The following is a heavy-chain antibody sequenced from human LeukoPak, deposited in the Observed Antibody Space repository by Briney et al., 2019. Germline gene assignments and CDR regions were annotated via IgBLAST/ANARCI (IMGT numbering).Heavy chain of an antibody. CDR2: IIPILGIA. Sequence: SVKVSCKASGGTFSSYAISWVRQAPGQGLEWMGRIIPILGIANYAQKFQGRVTITADKSTSTAYMELSSLRSEDTAVYYCARVGGDGWVRPLFDYWSQRTLVTVSS. V-gene: IGHV1-69*04. CDR3: ARVGGDGWVRPLFDY. CDR1: GGTFSSYA. D-gene: IGHD2-21*02. J-gene: IGHJ4*02.